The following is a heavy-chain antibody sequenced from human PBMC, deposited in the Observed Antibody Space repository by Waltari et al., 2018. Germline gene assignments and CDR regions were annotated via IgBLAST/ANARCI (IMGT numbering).Heavy chain of an antibody. CDR3: ARLLRTVLSFDY. CDR1: GGSISSSSYY. CDR2: IYYSGST. Sequence: QLQLQESGPGLVKPSETLSLTCTVSGGSISSSSYYWGWIRQPPGKGLEWIGSIYYSGSTYYNPSLKSRVTISVDTSKNQFSLKLSSVTAADTAVYYSARLLRTVLSFDYWGQGTLVTVSS. V-gene: IGHV4-39*01. J-gene: IGHJ4*02.